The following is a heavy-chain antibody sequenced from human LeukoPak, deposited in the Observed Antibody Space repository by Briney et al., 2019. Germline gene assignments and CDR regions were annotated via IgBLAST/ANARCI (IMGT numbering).Heavy chain of an antibody. CDR3: AKDYNTYYYGSGPFDY. D-gene: IGHD3-10*01. J-gene: IGHJ4*02. CDR2: ISGSGGST. CDR1: GFTFSSYA. V-gene: IGHV3-23*01. Sequence: GGPLRLSCAASGFTFSSYAMSWVRQAPGKGLEWVSAISGSGGSTYYADSVKGRFTISRDNSKNTLYLQMNSLRAEDTAVYYCAKDYNTYYYGSGPFDYWGQGTLVTVSP.